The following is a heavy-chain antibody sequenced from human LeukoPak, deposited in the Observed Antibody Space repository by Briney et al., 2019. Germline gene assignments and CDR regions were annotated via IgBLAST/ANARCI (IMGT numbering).Heavy chain of an antibody. D-gene: IGHD3-22*01. Sequence: GESLKISCKGSGYSFTNYWIGWVRQMPEKGLEWMGIIYPGDSDTRYSPSFQGQVTISADKSISTAYLQWSSLKASDTAMYYCARKTYYYDSSGPHDAFDIWGQGTMVTVSS. CDR1: GYSFTNYW. J-gene: IGHJ3*02. CDR3: ARKTYYYDSSGPHDAFDI. CDR2: IYPGDSDT. V-gene: IGHV5-51*01.